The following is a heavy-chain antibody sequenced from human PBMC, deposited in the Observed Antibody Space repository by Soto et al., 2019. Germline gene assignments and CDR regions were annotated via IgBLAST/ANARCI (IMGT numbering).Heavy chain of an antibody. D-gene: IGHD1-20*01. J-gene: IGHJ4*02. Sequence: LSETLSLTCTVSGGSISSGDYYWSWIRQPPGKGLEWIGYIYYSGSTYYNPSLKSRVTISVDTSKNQFSLKLSSVTAADTAVYYCARGGITGTTYFDYWGQGTLVTVSS. CDR1: GGSISSGDYY. CDR2: IYYSGST. V-gene: IGHV4-30-4*01. CDR3: ARGGITGTTYFDY.